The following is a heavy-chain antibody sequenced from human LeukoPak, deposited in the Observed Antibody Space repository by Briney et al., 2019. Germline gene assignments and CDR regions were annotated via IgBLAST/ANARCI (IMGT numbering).Heavy chain of an antibody. CDR3: ARLPRWDIVAVPAAIVDY. CDR2: IYYSGST. J-gene: IGHJ4*02. CDR1: GGSISSSSYY. Sequence: SETLSLTCTVSGGSISSSSYYWGWIRQPPGKGLEWIGSIYYSGSTYYNPSLKSRVTISVDTSKNQFSLKLSSVTAADTAVYYCARLPRWDIVAVPAAIVDYWGQGTLVIVSS. V-gene: IGHV4-39*01. D-gene: IGHD2-2*02.